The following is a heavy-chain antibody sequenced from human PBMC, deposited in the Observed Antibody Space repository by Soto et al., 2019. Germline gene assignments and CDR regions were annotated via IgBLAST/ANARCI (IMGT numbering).Heavy chain of an antibody. CDR1: GFTFSSYV. Sequence: EVQLLESGGNLVQPGGSLRLSCAASGFTFSSYVMSWVRQAPGKGLEWVSTISGSGASIYDADSVKGRFTISRDNSKNTVYLQMNSLRAEDTAVYYCAKDGLGSCTGGTCYGSDYWGQGTLVTVS. CDR2: ISGSGASI. D-gene: IGHD2-15*01. V-gene: IGHV3-23*01. J-gene: IGHJ4*02. CDR3: AKDGLGSCTGGTCYGSDY.